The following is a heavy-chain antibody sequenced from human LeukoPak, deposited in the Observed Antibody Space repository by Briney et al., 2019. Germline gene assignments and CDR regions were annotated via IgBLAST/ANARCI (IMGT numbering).Heavy chain of an antibody. J-gene: IGHJ5*02. CDR1: GCSINNYY. CDR3: ARDKETYQLLNRQGGFDP. Sequence: KPSENLSLTCAGSGCSINNYYWGRNPQPPRQGLEWSWRIYSSGSTNYNPSLKSRVTISVDTSKNQFSLKLSSVTAADTAVYYCARDKETYQLLNRQGGFDPWGQGTLVTVSS. D-gene: IGHD2-2*01. V-gene: IGHV4-4*07. CDR2: IYSSGST.